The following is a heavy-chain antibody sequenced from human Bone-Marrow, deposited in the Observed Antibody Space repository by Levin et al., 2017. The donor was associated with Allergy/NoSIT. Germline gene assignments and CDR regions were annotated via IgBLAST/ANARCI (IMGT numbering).Heavy chain of an antibody. J-gene: IGHJ2*01. D-gene: IGHD2-2*01. CDR3: ARIRSDGSSWFWYIDL. CDR2: IFSNDEK. Sequence: SGPTLVKPTETLTLTCTVSGFSLSNSRMGVSWIRQPPGKALEWLGHIFSNDEKSYNFSLRSRVTFSKDNSKSQVVLTMTNMDLLDTATYYCARIRSDGSSWFWYIDLWGRGTLVTVSS. V-gene: IGHV2-26*01. CDR1: GFSLSNSRMG.